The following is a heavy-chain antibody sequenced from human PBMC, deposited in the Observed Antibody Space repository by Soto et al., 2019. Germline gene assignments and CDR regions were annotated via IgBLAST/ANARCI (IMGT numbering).Heavy chain of an antibody. CDR3: ARGQYSSSWYYFDY. CDR1: GFTFSSFA. V-gene: IGHV3-64*04. J-gene: IGHJ4*02. Sequence: GGSLRLSCSASGFTFSSFAMHWFRQAPGKGLEYVSAINSNGGSTHYADSVKGRFTISRDNSKNTLYLQMNSLRAEDTAVYYCARGQYSSSWYYFDYWGQGTVVTVSS. CDR2: INSNGGST. D-gene: IGHD6-13*01.